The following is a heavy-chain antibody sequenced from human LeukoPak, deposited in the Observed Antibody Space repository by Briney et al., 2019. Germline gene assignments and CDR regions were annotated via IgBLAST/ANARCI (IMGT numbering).Heavy chain of an antibody. CDR1: GFTFSSYW. CDR2: ISSSSTYI. J-gene: IGHJ4*02. V-gene: IGHV3-21*01. CDR3: ARDGGSEGIVGPMGFDY. D-gene: IGHD1-26*01. Sequence: GGALRLSCAASGFTFSSYWMHWVRQAPGKGLEWVSSISSSSTYIYYADSLEGRFTISRDNAKNSLYLQMNSLRAEDTAVYYCARDGGSEGIVGPMGFDYWGQGTLVTVSS.